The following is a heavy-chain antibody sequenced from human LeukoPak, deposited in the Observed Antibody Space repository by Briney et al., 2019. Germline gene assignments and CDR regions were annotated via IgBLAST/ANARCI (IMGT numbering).Heavy chain of an antibody. CDR2: ISGSGGST. J-gene: IGHJ4*02. V-gene: IGHV3-23*01. Sequence: GTLSLTCAVSGGSISNSNWWSWVRQPPGKGLEWVSAISGSGGSTYYADSVKGRFTISRDNSKNTLYLQMNSLRAEDTAVYYCAKDSTQYDYVWGSYRFDYWGQGTLVTVSS. CDR3: AKDSTQYDYVWGSYRFDY. CDR1: GGSISNSN. D-gene: IGHD3-16*02.